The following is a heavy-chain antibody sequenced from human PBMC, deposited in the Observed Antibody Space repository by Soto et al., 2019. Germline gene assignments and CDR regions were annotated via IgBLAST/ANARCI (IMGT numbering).Heavy chain of an antibody. CDR3: ARQGGGSCLDF. Sequence: CCAAPEFTVSGYYMNWVRQAPGKGLEWVSIIYSGGRIYYTDSVKGRFTISRDNSKNTLYLQMNSLRAEDKAVYYCARQGGGSCLDFWGQGT. CDR2: IYSGGRI. D-gene: IGHD5-12*01. CDR1: EFTVSGYY. V-gene: IGHV3-66*04. J-gene: IGHJ4*02.